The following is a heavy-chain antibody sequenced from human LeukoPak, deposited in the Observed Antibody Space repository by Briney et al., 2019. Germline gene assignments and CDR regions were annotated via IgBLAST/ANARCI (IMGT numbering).Heavy chain of an antibody. CDR3: ARVGEYYDSSGYLGNWFDP. CDR2: IYYSGST. D-gene: IGHD3-22*01. Sequence: PSETLSLTCTVSGGSISSGGYYWSWIRQHPGKGLEWIGYIYYSGSTYYNPSLKSRVTISVDTSKNQFSLKLSSVTAADTAVYYCARVGEYYDSSGYLGNWFDPWGQGTLVTVSS. CDR1: GGSISSGGYY. V-gene: IGHV4-31*03. J-gene: IGHJ5*02.